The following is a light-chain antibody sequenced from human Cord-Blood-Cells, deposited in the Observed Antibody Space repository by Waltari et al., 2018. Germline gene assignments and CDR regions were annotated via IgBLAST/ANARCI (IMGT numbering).Light chain of an antibody. Sequence: QSALTQPASVSGSPGQSITISCTGTSSDVGGYNYVSWYQQHPGKAPKLMIYDGSKRSSGVSNRFSGSKSGNTASLTISGLQAEDEADYYCSSYASSSTWVFGGGTKLTVL. CDR3: SSYASSSTWV. J-gene: IGLJ3*02. CDR2: DGS. CDR1: SSDVGGYNY. V-gene: IGLV2-14*01.